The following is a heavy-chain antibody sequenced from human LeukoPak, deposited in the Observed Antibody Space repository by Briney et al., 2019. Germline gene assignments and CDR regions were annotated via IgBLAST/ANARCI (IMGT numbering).Heavy chain of an antibody. D-gene: IGHD3-10*01. CDR2: IKGSGRPI. Sequence: PGGSLRLSCAASGFTFSSYEMTWVRQAPGKGLEWISYIKGSGRPIYYADSVKGRFTISRDNAKNSLSLQMNSLSAEDTAVYYCARFHLVWFGSLDVWGQGTTVIVSS. CDR1: GFTFSSYE. V-gene: IGHV3-48*03. CDR3: ARFHLVWFGSLDV. J-gene: IGHJ6*02.